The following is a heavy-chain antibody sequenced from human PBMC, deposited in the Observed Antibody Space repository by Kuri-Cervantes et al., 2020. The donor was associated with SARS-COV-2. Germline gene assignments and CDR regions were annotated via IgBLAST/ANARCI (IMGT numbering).Heavy chain of an antibody. Sequence: GGSLRLSCAASGFTFSSYSMNWVRQAPGKGLEWVSSISSSSSYIYYADSVKGRFTISRDNAKNSLYLQMNSLRAEDTAVYYCARGTGKSSFYYYYGMDVWGQGTTVTVSS. CDR3: ARGTGKSSFYYYYGMDV. V-gene: IGHV3-21*01. D-gene: IGHD6-13*01. CDR2: ISSSSSYI. CDR1: GFTFSSYS. J-gene: IGHJ6*02.